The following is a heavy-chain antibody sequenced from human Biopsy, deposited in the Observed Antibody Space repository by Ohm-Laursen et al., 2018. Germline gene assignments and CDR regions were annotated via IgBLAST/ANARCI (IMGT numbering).Heavy chain of an antibody. Sequence: ASVKVFCKASGYTFTSHDINWVRQATGQGLEWMGWMSPNTGNTVYAQRFQDRVTMTSDTSTGTAYMELTSLTSDDTAVYFCARWETTLGRSLDPWGQGTLVAVSS. D-gene: IGHD1-26*01. CDR3: ARWETTLGRSLDP. J-gene: IGHJ5*02. CDR1: GYTFTSHD. V-gene: IGHV1-8*01. CDR2: MSPNTGNT.